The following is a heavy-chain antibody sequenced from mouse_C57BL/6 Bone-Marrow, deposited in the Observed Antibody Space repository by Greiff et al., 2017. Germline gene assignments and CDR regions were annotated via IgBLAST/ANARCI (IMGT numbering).Heavy chain of an antibody. CDR2: IHPNSGST. CDR3: ARPANWAWFAY. CDR1: GYTFTSYW. J-gene: IGHJ3*01. Sequence: QVQLQQPGAELVKPGASVKLSCKASGYTFTSYWMHWVKQRPGQGLEWIGMIHPNSGSTNYNEKFKSKATLTEDKSSSTAYMQLSSLTSEDSAVYYCARPANWAWFAYWGQGTLVTVSA. V-gene: IGHV1-64*01. D-gene: IGHD4-1*01.